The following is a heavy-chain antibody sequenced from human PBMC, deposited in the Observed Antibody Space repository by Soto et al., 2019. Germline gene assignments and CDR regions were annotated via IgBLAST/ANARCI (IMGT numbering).Heavy chain of an antibody. D-gene: IGHD3-10*01. V-gene: IGHV1-69*02. CDR1: GGTFSSYT. Sequence: ASVKVSCKASGGTFSSYTISWVRQAPGQGLEWMGRIIPILGIANYAQKFQGRVTITADKSTSTAYMELSSLRSEDTAVYYCARGIYGSGSRYFDYWGQGRLVTVSS. CDR3: ARGIYGSGSRYFDY. CDR2: IIPILGIA. J-gene: IGHJ4*02.